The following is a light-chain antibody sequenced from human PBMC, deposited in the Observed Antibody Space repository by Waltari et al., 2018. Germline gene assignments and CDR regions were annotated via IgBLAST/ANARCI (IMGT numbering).Light chain of an antibody. CDR3: QQSYSTPYT. CDR1: QRISVY. CDR2: AVS. Sequence: QMTTSRSSLSACVGGSVPIPCRSSQRISVYLKWYQTRAGQSPKLLIYAVSSLQSGVPASFSGRGSGTDFTLTISSLQPEDFATYYCQQSYSTPYTFGQGTKLEIK. J-gene: IGKJ2*01. V-gene: IGKV1-39*01.